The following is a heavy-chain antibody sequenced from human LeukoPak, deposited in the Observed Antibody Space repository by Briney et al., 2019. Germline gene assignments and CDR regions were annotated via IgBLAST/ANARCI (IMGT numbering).Heavy chain of an antibody. CDR3: ARFKIEISTRILDY. V-gene: IGHV4-39*07. J-gene: IGHJ4*02. Sequence: PSETLSLTCTVSGGSISSSSYYWGWIRQPPGKGLEWIGEINHSGSTNYNPSLKSRVTISVDTSKNQFSLKLSSVTAADTAVYYCARFKIEISTRILDYWGQGTLVTVSS. CDR2: INHSGST. D-gene: IGHD3-22*01. CDR1: GGSISSSSYY.